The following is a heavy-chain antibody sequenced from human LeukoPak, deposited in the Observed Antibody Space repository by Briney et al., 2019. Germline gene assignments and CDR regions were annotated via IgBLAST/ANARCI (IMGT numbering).Heavy chain of an antibody. J-gene: IGHJ5*02. D-gene: IGHD1-7*01. V-gene: IGHV3-23*01. CDR2: ISGSGGST. CDR1: GFTFGSYA. Sequence: GGSRRLSWAASGFTFGSYAMSWVRQAPGKGLEWVSAISGSGGSTYYADSVKGRFTISRDNSKNTLYLQMNSLRAEDTAVYYCAKDRTGRITGTFDPWGQGTLVTVSS. CDR3: AKDRTGRITGTFDP.